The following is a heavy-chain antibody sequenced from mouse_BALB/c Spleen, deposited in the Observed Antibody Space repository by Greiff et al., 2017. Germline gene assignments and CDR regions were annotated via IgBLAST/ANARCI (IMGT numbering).Heavy chain of an antibody. Sequence: VQRVESGPGLVQPSQSLSITCTVSGFSLTSYGVHWVRQSPGKGLEWLGVIWSGGSTDYNAAFISRLSISKDNSKSQVFFKMNSLQANDTAIYYCARKAYGYDGEYYYAMDYWGQGTSVTVSS. V-gene: IGHV2-2*02. D-gene: IGHD2-2*01. CDR3: ARKAYGYDGEYYYAMDY. CDR2: IWSGGST. CDR1: GFSLTSYG. J-gene: IGHJ4*01.